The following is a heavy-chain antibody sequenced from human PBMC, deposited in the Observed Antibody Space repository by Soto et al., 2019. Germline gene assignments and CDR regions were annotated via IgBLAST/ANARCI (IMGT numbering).Heavy chain of an antibody. CDR1: GFSLSTSGMC. CDR2: IDWDDDK. Sequence: SGPTLVNPTQTVTLTCTFSGFSLSTSGMCVSWIRQPPGKALEWLALIDWDDDKYYSTSLKTRLTISKDTSKNQVVLTMTNMDPVDTATYYCARAQLTGTGFPLYGMDVWGQRTTVTVSS. V-gene: IGHV2-70*01. J-gene: IGHJ6*02. CDR3: ARAQLTGTGFPLYGMDV. D-gene: IGHD1-7*01.